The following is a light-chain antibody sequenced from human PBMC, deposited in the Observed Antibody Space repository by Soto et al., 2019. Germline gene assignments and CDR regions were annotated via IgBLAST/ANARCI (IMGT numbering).Light chain of an antibody. CDR1: QSVDIN. CDR2: GAS. V-gene: IGKV3D-15*01. CDR3: QQYDKWHLT. J-gene: IGKJ4*01. Sequence: EIVMTQSPANLSVSPGERATLSCRASQSVDINLAWYQQKPGQAPRLLIFGASTRATGSPARFSGSWSGTDFTLTISSLQSEDFGVYFCQQYDKWHLTFGGGTKVEIK.